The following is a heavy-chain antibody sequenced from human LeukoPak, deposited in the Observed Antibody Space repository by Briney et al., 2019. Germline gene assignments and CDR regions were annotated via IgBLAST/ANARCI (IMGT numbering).Heavy chain of an antibody. V-gene: IGHV3-7*04. J-gene: IGHJ3*02. CDR1: GFTFSSYW. CDR2: IKQDGSEK. CDR3: AREFEFYYYDSSGYLTAFDI. D-gene: IGHD3-22*01. Sequence: GGSLRLSCAASGFTFSSYWMSWVRQAPGKGLEWVANIKQDGSEKYYVDSVKGRFTISRDNAKNSLYLQMNSLRAEGTAVYYCAREFEFYYYDSSGYLTAFDIWGQGTMVTVSS.